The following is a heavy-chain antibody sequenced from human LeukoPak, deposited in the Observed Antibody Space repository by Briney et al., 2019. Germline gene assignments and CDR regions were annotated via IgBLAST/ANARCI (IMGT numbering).Heavy chain of an antibody. Sequence: PGGSLRLSCAASGFSISNSAMSWVRQAPGKGLEWVSLIIASSGSTFYADSVKGRFTISRDNSENTLFLQMNSLRAEDTAVYYCAKGAYDYIEMGYFDYWGQGTLVTVSS. CDR1: GFSISNSA. V-gene: IGHV3-23*01. CDR3: AKGAYDYIEMGYFDY. CDR2: IIASSGST. J-gene: IGHJ4*02. D-gene: IGHD5-12*01.